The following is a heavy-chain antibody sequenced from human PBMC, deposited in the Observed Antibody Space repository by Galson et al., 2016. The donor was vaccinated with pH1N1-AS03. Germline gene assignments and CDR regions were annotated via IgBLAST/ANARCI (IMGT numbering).Heavy chain of an antibody. J-gene: IGHJ4*02. Sequence: SVKVSCKASGGNFRTHPISWVRQAPGQGLEWMGGIMPVFGPAKYAQKFQGRVTISADESTSTAYMELNNLRPEDTAVYYCATDHYETSDFRGAWDYWGQGTPVTASS. D-gene: IGHD3-22*01. CDR3: ATDHYETSDFRGAWDY. CDR2: IMPVFGPA. V-gene: IGHV1-69*13. CDR1: GGNFRTHP.